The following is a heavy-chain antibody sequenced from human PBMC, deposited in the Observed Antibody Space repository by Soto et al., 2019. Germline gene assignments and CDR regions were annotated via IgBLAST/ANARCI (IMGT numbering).Heavy chain of an antibody. D-gene: IGHD6-6*01. J-gene: IGHJ5*02. CDR3: ARDSTARLAWFDP. Sequence: QVQLVQSGAELKKPGASVKVSCKASGYTFTTYDITWVRQAPGQGLEWMGWISGYNGNTKYAQRLQGRVTVTTETSTSTAYMELRSLRSDDTAVYYCARDSTARLAWFDPWGQGTLVIVSS. CDR1: GYTFTTYD. V-gene: IGHV1-18*04. CDR2: ISGYNGNT.